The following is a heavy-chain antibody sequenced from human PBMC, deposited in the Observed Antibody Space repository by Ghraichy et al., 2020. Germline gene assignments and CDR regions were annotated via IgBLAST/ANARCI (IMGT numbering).Heavy chain of an antibody. Sequence: GESLNISCKGSGYSFSNYWIGWVRQLPGKGLEWMGSFYPGDSDPRYSPSFQGQVTLSADKSLSTAYLQWSSLQASDSAMYYCARLGHCSGTSCYYFDSWGQGTLVTVSS. CDR3: ARLGHCSGTSCYYFDS. D-gene: IGHD2-2*01. J-gene: IGHJ4*02. CDR2: FYPGDSDP. V-gene: IGHV5-51*01. CDR1: GYSFSNYW.